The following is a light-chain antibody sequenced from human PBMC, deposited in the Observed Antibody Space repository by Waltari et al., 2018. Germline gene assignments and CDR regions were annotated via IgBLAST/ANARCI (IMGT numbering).Light chain of an antibody. V-gene: IGLV2-14*03. CDR3: SSYSTSRALDV. CDR2: DVS. J-gene: IGLJ1*01. Sequence: PLSHPASVSGSLLHCLTTSRTRTSTVIGVDKSVSCYQQHPGKAPKLMIYDVSNRPSGVSHRFSGSKSDDAASLTISGLQAEDEADYYCSSYSTSRALDVFGTGTKVTVL. CDR1: STVIGVDKS.